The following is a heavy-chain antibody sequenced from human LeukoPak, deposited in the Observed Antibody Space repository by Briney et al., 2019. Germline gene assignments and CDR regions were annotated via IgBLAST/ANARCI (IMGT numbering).Heavy chain of an antibody. V-gene: IGHV7-4-1*02. CDR2: INTNTGNP. CDR3: ARNHGSGSYHSWFDP. J-gene: IGHJ5*02. D-gene: IGHD3-10*01. CDR1: GGTFSSYV. Sequence: ASVKVSCKASGGTFSSYVINWVRQAPGQGLEWMGWINTNTGNPTYAQGFTGRFVFSLDTSVSTAYLQISSLKAEDTAVYYCARNHGSGSYHSWFDPWGQGTLVTVSS.